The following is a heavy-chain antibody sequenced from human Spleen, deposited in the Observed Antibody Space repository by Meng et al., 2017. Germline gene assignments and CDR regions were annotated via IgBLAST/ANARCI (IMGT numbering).Heavy chain of an antibody. V-gene: IGHV1-18*01. CDR2: ISAYNGDT. CDR3: AREWNSDFDY. D-gene: IGHD1-7*01. Sequence: QVQLVQSGAEEKKPVASVKVSCQVSGYSYTSYGVSWVRQAPGQGLEWMGWISAYNGDTNSAHKFQGRVTITRDTSANTAYMELSSLRSEDTAVYYCAREWNSDFDYWGQGTLVTVSS. CDR1: GYSYTSYG. J-gene: IGHJ4*02.